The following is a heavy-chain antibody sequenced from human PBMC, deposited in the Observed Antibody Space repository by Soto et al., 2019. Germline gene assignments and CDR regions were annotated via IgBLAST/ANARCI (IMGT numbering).Heavy chain of an antibody. CDR3: AREANFPTDPLDF. V-gene: IGHV3-30*14. D-gene: IGHD1-1*01. CDR2: ISYSGSNK. J-gene: IGHJ4*02. Sequence: QVQLVESGGGVVQPGRSLRLSCAASRFTFSSYSMHWVRQAPGKGLQWVAVISYSGSNKYYADSVKGRFTISRDNSKNTLYLQMNSLRPEDTAVYYCAREANFPTDPLDFWGQGTLVIVTS. CDR1: RFTFSSYS.